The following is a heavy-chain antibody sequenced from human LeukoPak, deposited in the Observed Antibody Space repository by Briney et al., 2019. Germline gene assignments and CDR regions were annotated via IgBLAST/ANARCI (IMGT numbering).Heavy chain of an antibody. V-gene: IGHV3-64*01. Sequence: PGGSLRLSCAASGFTVSSNYMSWVRQAPGKGLEYVSAISSNGGGTYYANSVKGRFTISRDNSKNTLYLQMGSLRAEDMAVYYCCVYSYYDSSAYDYWGQGTLVTVSS. CDR1: GFTVSSNY. CDR3: CVYSYYDSSAYDY. D-gene: IGHD3-22*01. CDR2: ISSNGGGT. J-gene: IGHJ4*02.